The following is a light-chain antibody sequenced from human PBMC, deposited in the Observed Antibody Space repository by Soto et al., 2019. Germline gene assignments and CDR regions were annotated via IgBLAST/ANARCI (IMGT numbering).Light chain of an antibody. CDR3: QQYYSAPWT. V-gene: IGKV4-1*01. CDR1: QSLLYSSNNKNY. J-gene: IGKJ1*01. Sequence: DIVMTQSPDSLAVSLGERTTIHCKSSQSLLYSSNNKNYLAWYQQKPEQPPKLLIYWASTRESGVPDRFSGSGSGTDFTLTISGLQADDVAVYYCQQYYSAPWTFGQGTKVEIK. CDR2: WAS.